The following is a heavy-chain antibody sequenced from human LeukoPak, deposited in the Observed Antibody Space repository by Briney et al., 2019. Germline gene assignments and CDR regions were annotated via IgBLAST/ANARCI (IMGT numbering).Heavy chain of an antibody. J-gene: IGHJ4*02. Sequence: GGSLRLSYAASGFSFSDHEMNWVRQAAGKGLEWVSYLSSSGNAYYADSVKGRFTISRDNSKNSLYLQMTSLRADDTAVYYCASGRGSYSPDYWGQGTLVTASS. CDR3: ASGRGSYSPDY. V-gene: IGHV3-48*03. D-gene: IGHD1-26*01. CDR2: LSSSGNA. CDR1: GFSFSDHE.